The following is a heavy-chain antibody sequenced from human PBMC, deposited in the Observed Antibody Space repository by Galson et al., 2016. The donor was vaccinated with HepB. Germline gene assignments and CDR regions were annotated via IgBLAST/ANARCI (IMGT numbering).Heavy chain of an antibody. CDR3: AKGYGFWTAFDY. CDR2: VSYDGSLK. D-gene: IGHD3-3*01. Sequence: SLRLSCAASGFTFSNYGIHWVRQAPGKGLEWVAVVSYDGSLKYYADSVKGRFTISRDNSKNTLYLQMNSLRAEDTAVYYCAKGYGFWTAFDYWGQGTLVTVSS. J-gene: IGHJ4*02. CDR1: GFTFSNYG. V-gene: IGHV3-30-3*01.